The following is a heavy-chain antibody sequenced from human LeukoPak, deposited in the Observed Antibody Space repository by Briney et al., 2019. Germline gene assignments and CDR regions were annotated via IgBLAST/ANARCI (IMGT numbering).Heavy chain of an antibody. J-gene: IGHJ4*02. CDR2: IYYSGST. D-gene: IGHD5-24*01. Sequence: SETLSLTCTVSGGSISSYYWSWIRQPPGKGLEWIGYIYYSGSTNYNPSLKSRVTISVDTSKNQFSLKLSSVTAADTAVYYCARERMAISDYWGQGTLVTVSS. CDR3: ARERMAISDY. CDR1: GGSISSYY. V-gene: IGHV4-59*01.